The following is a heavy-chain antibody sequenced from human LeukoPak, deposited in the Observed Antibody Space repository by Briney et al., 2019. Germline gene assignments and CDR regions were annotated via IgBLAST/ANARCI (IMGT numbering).Heavy chain of an antibody. V-gene: IGHV4-59*12. CDR1: GGSITSYY. J-gene: IGHJ6*03. D-gene: IGHD2-2*03. CDR3: ARDGYCSSTSCRTGYYYMDV. Sequence: SETLSLTCTVSGGSITSYYWSWIRQPPGKGLEWIGYMYYSGSTYYNPSLKSRVTISVDTSKNQFSLKLSSVTAADTAVYYCARDGYCSSTSCRTGYYYMDVWGKGTTVTVSS. CDR2: MYYSGST.